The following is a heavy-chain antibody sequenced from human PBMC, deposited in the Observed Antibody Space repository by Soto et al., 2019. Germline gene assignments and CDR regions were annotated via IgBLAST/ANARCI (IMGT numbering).Heavy chain of an antibody. CDR2: IRSKPNSYAT. V-gene: IGHV3-73*02. CDR3: AGEHYHNMDV. CDR1: GFPFSGSA. J-gene: IGHJ6*02. D-gene: IGHD7-27*01. Sequence: EVQLVESGGGLVQPGGSLKLSCAASGFPFSGSAMHWVRQASGKGLEWVGRIRSKPNSYATAYAESVKGRFTISRNDSKNTAYLQMNSLKTEDTAVYYCAGEHYHNMDVWGRGTTVTVSS.